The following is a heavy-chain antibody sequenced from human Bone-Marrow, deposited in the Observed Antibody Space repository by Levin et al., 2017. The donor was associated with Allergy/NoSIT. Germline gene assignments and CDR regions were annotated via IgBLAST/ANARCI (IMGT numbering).Heavy chain of an antibody. Sequence: AGGSLRLSCAASGFTFSSYGMHWVRQAPGKGLEWVAVISYDGSNKYYADSVKGRFTISRDNSKNTLYLQINSLRAEDTAVYYCATLEHLLLWFGELGVGWFDPWGQGTLVTVSS. CDR3: ATLEHLLLWFGELGVGWFDP. CDR1: GFTFSSYG. CDR2: ISYDGSNK. D-gene: IGHD3-10*01. J-gene: IGHJ5*02. V-gene: IGHV3-30*03.